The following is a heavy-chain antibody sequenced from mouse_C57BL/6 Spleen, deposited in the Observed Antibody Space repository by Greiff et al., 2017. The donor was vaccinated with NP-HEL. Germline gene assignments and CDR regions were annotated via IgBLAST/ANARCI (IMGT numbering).Heavy chain of an antibody. Sequence: VHLVESGPGLVQPSQSLSITCTVSGFSLTSYGVHWVRQSPGKGLEWLGVIWSGGSTDYNAAFISRLSISKDNSKSQVFFKMNSLQADDTAIYYCASRLREAMDYWGQGTSVTVSS. J-gene: IGHJ4*01. V-gene: IGHV2-2*01. CDR3: ASRLREAMDY. CDR1: GFSLTSYG. CDR2: IWSGGST. D-gene: IGHD2-4*01.